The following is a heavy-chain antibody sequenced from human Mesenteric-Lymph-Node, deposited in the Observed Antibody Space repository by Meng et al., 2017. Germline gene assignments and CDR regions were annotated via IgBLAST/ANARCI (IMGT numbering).Heavy chain of an antibody. D-gene: IGHD5-24*01. CDR3: ARGGPRGSDGYDYASFDY. CDR2: IIPIFGTA. Sequence: GRLVESGAEVKKTGSSVKVSCKASGDTFSSYTITWVRQAPGQGLEWMGGIIPIFGTANYAQKFQGRVTITADTSTIIVTAYMELSSLRSEDTAVYYCARGGPRGSDGYDYASFDYWGQGTLVTVSS. V-gene: IGHV1-69*06. J-gene: IGHJ4*02. CDR1: GDTFSSYT.